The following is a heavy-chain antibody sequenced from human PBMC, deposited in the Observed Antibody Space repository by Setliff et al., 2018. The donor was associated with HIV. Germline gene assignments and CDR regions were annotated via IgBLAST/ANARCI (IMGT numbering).Heavy chain of an antibody. Sequence: SETLSLTCAVSGDSISSSNWWNWVRQPPGKGLEWIGEIHHGGTTNYNPSLKSRLSILLDRSNNQLSLKVTSVTAADTAVYYCARDTNYGDNIWAFDMWGQGTKVTVSS. D-gene: IGHD4-17*01. J-gene: IGHJ3*02. V-gene: IGHV4-4*02. CDR2: IHHGGTT. CDR3: ARDTNYGDNIWAFDM. CDR1: GDSISSSNW.